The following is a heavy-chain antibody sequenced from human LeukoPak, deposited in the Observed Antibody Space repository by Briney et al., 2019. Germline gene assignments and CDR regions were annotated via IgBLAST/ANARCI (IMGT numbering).Heavy chain of an antibody. J-gene: IGHJ6*02. V-gene: IGHV1-2*06. CDR1: GYIFPDYY. Sequence: GASVKVSCKGSGYIFPDYYIYWVRQAPGQGLEWMGRINPNSGGTNYAQKSQGRVTMTRDTSISTVYMELSRLRSDDTAVYYCARDGGYCSSGTICYSRAEYYHYGMDVWGQGTTVTVSS. CDR2: INPNSGGT. CDR3: ARDGGYCSSGTICYSRAEYYHYGMDV. D-gene: IGHD2-2*01.